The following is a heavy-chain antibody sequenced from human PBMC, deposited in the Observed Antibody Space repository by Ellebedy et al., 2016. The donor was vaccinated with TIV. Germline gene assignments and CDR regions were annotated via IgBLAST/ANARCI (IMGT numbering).Heavy chain of an antibody. J-gene: IGHJ6*02. V-gene: IGHV3-53*01. D-gene: IGHD3-10*01. CDR1: GFLVSGHY. CDR3: GGVQTYYYYGTDV. Sequence: GGSLRLXCAASGFLVSGHYMSWVRQAPGKGLEWVSTIYSTDAIYYADSVKGRFTISRDSSKNTVYLQMNSLRTEDTAIYYCGGVQTYYYYGTDVWGQGTTVTVS. CDR2: IYSTDAI.